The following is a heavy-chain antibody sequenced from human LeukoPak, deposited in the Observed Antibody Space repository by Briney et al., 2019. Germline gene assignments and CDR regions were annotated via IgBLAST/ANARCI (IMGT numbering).Heavy chain of an antibody. CDR2: INPNSGGT. J-gene: IGHJ4*02. CDR1: GYTFTGYY. CDR3: AMAITMVRGQPDH. D-gene: IGHD3-10*01. V-gene: IGHV1-2*02. Sequence: ASVKVSCEASGYTFTGYYMHWVRQAPGQGLEWMGWINPNSGGTNYAQKFQGRVTMTRDTSISTAYMELSRLRSDDTVVYYCAMAITMVRGQPDHWGQGTLVTVSS.